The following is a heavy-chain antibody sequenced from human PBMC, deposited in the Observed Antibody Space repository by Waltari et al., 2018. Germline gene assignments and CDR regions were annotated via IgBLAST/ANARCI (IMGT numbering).Heavy chain of an antibody. CDR3: ARQEGFSSLQVGYFDP. D-gene: IGHD1-26*01. CDR1: GYIFTSYW. V-gene: IGHV5-51*01. Sequence: EVQLVQSGPEVKQSGESLKISCKGSGYIFTSYWIAWVRQVPGKVPEWMGIVYPGASETRYSPSFQGRVTISADRSIQTAYLQWTSLEASDSATYYCARQEGFSSLQVGYFDPWGQGTEVTVSP. CDR2: VYPGASET. J-gene: IGHJ5*02.